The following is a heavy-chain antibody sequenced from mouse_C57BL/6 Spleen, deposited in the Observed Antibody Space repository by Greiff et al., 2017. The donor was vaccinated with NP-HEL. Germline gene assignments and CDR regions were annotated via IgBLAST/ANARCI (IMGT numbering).Heavy chain of an antibody. V-gene: IGHV1-82*01. CDR1: GYAFSSSW. Sequence: VKLMESGPELVKPGASVKISCKASGYAFSSSWMNWVKQRPGKGLEWIGRIYPGDGDTNYNGKFKGKATLTADKSSSTAYMQLSSLTSEDSAVYFCARGYYGSSYVGYWGQGTTLTVSS. CDR3: ARGYYGSSYVGY. D-gene: IGHD1-1*01. CDR2: IYPGDGDT. J-gene: IGHJ2*01.